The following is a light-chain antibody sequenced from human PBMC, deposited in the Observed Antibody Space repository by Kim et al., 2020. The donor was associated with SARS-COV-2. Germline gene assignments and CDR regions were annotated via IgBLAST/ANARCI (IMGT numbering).Light chain of an antibody. CDR3: SSYTSSSWV. V-gene: IGLV2-14*04. Sequence: PGQSITISCTGTSSDVGGYNYVSWYQQHPGKAPKLMIYDVSKRPSGVSNRFSGSKSGNTASLTISGLQAEDEADYYCSSYTSSSWVFGGGTKLTVL. CDR1: SSDVGGYNY. CDR2: DVS. J-gene: IGLJ3*02.